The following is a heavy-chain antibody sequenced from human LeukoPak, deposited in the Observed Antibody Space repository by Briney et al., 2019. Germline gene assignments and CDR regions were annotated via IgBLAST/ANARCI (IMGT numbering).Heavy chain of an antibody. CDR2: ISHDGSKK. Sequence: GGSLRLSCAASGFAFSSYAVHWVRQAPGKGLECVAVISHDGSKKYYADFVKSRFTISRDNSKNTLYLHMNSLIPEDTAVYYCAKDIEEWLVKGGGCFDYWGQGTLVTVSS. D-gene: IGHD6-19*01. V-gene: IGHV3-30-3*01. J-gene: IGHJ4*02. CDR1: GFAFSSYA. CDR3: AKDIEEWLVKGGGCFDY.